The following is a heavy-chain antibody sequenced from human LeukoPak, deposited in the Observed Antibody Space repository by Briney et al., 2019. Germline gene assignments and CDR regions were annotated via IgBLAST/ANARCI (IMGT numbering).Heavy chain of an antibody. CDR3: ARATMVRGVISLYNWFDP. CDR1: GGSTSSSY. V-gene: IGHV4-59*01. Sequence: SETLSLTCTVSGGSTSSSYWSWIRQPPGKGLEWIGYIYYSGSTNYNPSLKSRVTISVDTSKNQFSLKLSSVTAADTAVYYCARATMVRGVISLYNWFDPWGQGTLVTVSS. D-gene: IGHD3-10*01. J-gene: IGHJ5*02. CDR2: IYYSGST.